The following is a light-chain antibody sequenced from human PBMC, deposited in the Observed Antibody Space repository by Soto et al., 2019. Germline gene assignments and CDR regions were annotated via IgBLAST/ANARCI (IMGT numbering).Light chain of an antibody. CDR3: CSYTSSNTYV. CDR1: SSDVGGFDY. CDR2: DVT. Sequence: QSVLTQPASVSGSLGQSITISCTGTSSDVGGFDYVSWYQHQPGKAPKRIIYDVTSRSSGVSSHFSGSKSGNTASLTISGLLAEDEADYHCCSYTSSNTYVFGTGTKVTVL. V-gene: IGLV2-14*03. J-gene: IGLJ1*01.